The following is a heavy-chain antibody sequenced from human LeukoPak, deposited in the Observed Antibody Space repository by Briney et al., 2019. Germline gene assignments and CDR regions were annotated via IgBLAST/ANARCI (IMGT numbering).Heavy chain of an antibody. CDR1: GGSISSYY. D-gene: IGHD1-1*01. CDR3: ARYKVGYFDY. J-gene: IGHJ4*02. V-gene: IGHV4-59*01. CDR2: IYYSGST. Sequence: SETLSLTCTVSGGSISSYYWSWIRQPPGKGLEWIGYIYYSGSTKYNPSLKRRVTISVDTSKNQFSLKLSSVTAADTAVYYCARYKVGYFDYWGQGTRVTVSS.